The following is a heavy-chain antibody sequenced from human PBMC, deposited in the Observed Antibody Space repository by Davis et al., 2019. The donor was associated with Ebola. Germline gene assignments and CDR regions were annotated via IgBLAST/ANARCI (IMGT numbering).Heavy chain of an antibody. CDR2: IYYSGST. Sequence: SQTLSLTCPLSAGSISSYYCSWIRQPQGKGLEWIGYIYYSGSTNSNPSLKSRVTISVETSKNQFSLKLSSVTAADTAVYYCARGPPSIAARVFDYWGQGTLVTVSS. CDR3: ARGPPSIAARVFDY. V-gene: IGHV4-59*01. J-gene: IGHJ4*02. D-gene: IGHD6-6*01. CDR1: AGSISSYY.